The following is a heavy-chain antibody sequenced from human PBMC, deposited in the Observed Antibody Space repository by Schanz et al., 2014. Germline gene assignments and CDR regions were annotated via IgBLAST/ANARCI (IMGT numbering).Heavy chain of an antibody. CDR1: GFIFSSYA. J-gene: IGHJ4*02. Sequence: QVQLVESGGGVVQPGRSLRLSCAASGFIFSSYAMHWVRQAPGKGLEWVAVISYDGSNKYYADSVKGRFTISRDNAKNTLYLQMNSLRAEDTAVYYCARAHGNNWYGKGLDYWGQGTQVTVSS. D-gene: IGHD1-1*01. CDR2: ISYDGSNK. V-gene: IGHV3-30-3*01. CDR3: ARAHGNNWYGKGLDY.